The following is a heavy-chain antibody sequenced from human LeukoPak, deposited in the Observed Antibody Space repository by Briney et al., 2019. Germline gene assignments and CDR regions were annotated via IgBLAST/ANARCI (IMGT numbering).Heavy chain of an antibody. CDR3: AKGEYYYDSSGYSIGN. CDR2: ISYDGSNK. V-gene: IGHV3-30*04. CDR1: GFTFSSYA. D-gene: IGHD3-22*01. J-gene: IGHJ4*02. Sequence: PGGSLRLSCAASGFTFSSYAMHWVRQAPGKGLEWVAVISYDGSNKYYADSVKGRFTISRDNSKNTLYLQMNSLRADDTAVYYCAKGEYYYDSSGYSIGNWGQGTLVTVSS.